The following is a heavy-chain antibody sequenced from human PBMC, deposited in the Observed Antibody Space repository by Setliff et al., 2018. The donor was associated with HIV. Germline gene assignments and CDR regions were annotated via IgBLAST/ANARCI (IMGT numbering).Heavy chain of an antibody. Sequence: PSETLSLTCPVSGYSISSGYYWGWIRQPPGKGLEWIGSIYHSGSTYYSPSLKSRVTISVDTSKNQFSLKLSSVTAADTAVYYCARDLLIRGVTGPHFDYWGQGTLVTVSS. CDR2: IYHSGST. CDR1: GYSISSGYY. CDR3: ARDLLIRGVTGPHFDY. D-gene: IGHD3-10*01. V-gene: IGHV4-38-2*02. J-gene: IGHJ4*02.